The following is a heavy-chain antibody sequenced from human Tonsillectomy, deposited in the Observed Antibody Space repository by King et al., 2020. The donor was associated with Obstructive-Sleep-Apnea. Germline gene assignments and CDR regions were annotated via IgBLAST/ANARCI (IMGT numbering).Heavy chain of an antibody. J-gene: IGHJ4*02. CDR1: GYTFTSFD. V-gene: IGHV1-8*01. Sequence: VQLVESGAEVKKPGASVKVSCKASGYTFTSFDINWVRQATGEGLEWMGWMNSNSGHTGYAQEFQDRLTLTRRTPISTPYTGLSSLTPDDTAVYYCARGLGYGSYPPLDSWGQGTLVTVSS. D-gene: IGHD5-12*01. CDR3: ARGLGYGSYPPLDS. CDR2: MNSNSGHT.